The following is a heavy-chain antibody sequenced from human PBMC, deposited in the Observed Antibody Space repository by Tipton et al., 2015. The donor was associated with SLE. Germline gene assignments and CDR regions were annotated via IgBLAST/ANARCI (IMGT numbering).Heavy chain of an antibody. CDR2: IYYSGST. D-gene: IGHD3-10*01. Sequence: TLSLTCTVSGGSISSSCYYWGWIRQPPGKGLEWIGTIYYSGSTYYNPSLKSRVTISVDTSKNQFSLKLSSVTAADTAVYYCARVLDGGSAPAAVDIWGQGTMVTVSS. V-gene: IGHV4-39*07. CDR3: ARVLDGGSAPAAVDI. J-gene: IGHJ3*02. CDR1: GGSISSSCYY.